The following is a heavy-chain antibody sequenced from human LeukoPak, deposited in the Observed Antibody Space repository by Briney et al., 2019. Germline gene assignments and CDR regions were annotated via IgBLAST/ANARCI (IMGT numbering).Heavy chain of an antibody. CDR3: ARDASPGDFWSGYYPGYYYYYMDV. D-gene: IGHD3-3*01. CDR1: GYTFTSYY. Sequence: GASVKVSCKASGYTFTSYYMHWVRQAPGQGLEWMGIINPSGGSTSYAQKFQGRVTMTRDMSTSTVYMELSSLRSEDTAVYYCARDASPGDFWSGYYPGYYYYYMDVWGKGTTVTVSS. J-gene: IGHJ6*03. CDR2: INPSGGST. V-gene: IGHV1-46*01.